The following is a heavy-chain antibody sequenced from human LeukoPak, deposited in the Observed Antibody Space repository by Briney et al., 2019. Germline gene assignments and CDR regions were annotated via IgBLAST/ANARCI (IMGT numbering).Heavy chain of an antibody. Sequence: ASVKVSCKASGYTFTSYGISWVRQAPGQGLEWMGWINPNSGGTNYAQKFQGRVTMTRDTSISTAYMELSRLRSDDTAVYYCARAGRAAANWFDPWGQGTLVTVSS. D-gene: IGHD2-2*01. CDR2: INPNSGGT. CDR3: ARAGRAAANWFDP. V-gene: IGHV1-2*02. CDR1: GYTFTSYG. J-gene: IGHJ5*02.